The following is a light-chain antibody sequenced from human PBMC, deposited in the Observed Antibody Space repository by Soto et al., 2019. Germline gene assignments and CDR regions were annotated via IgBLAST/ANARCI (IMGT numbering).Light chain of an antibody. CDR1: QSVATN. V-gene: IGKV3-15*01. CDR2: GAS. CDR3: QQYNSYLWT. J-gene: IGKJ1*01. Sequence: ETMLTQSPDTLSVCLGENATLSCRASQSVATNLAWYQQKPGQPPRLLIYGASTRATGIPARFSGSGSGTEFTLTISSLQPDDFATYYCQQYNSYLWTFGQGTKVDIK.